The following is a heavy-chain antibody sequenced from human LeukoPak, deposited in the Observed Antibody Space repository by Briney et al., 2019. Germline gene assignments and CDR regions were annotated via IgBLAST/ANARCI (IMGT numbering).Heavy chain of an antibody. CDR3: AREDTDYYGNWFDP. D-gene: IGHD3-16*01. J-gene: IGHJ5*02. CDR2: ISAYNANT. Sequence: GASVKVSCKASGYTFTNYGITWVRQAPGQGLEWMGWISAYNANTNYAQNLQGRVTMTTDTSTSTAYMELRGLRSDGTAVYYCAREDTDYYGNWFDPWGQGTLVTVSS. CDR1: GYTFTNYG. V-gene: IGHV1-18*01.